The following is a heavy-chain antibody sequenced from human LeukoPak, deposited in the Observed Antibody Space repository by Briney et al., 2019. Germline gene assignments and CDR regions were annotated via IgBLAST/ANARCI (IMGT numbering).Heavy chain of an antibody. J-gene: IGHJ4*02. CDR2: INHSGGI. Sequence: SETLSLTCAVYGGSFSGYYWSWIRQPPGKGLEWIGEINHSGGIYYNPSLKSRVTISVDTSKNQFSLKLSSVTAADTAVYYCARQEGVDIVATISDYWGQGTLVTVSS. D-gene: IGHD5-12*01. V-gene: IGHV4-34*01. CDR3: ARQEGVDIVATISDY. CDR1: GGSFSGYY.